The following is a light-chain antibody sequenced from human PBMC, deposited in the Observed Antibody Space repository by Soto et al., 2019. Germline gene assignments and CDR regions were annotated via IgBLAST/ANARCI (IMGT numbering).Light chain of an antibody. J-gene: IGKJ2*01. V-gene: IGKV3-15*01. CDR2: GAS. CDR3: QQYNNWPWVT. Sequence: EVVMTQSPATLSVSPGERATLSCRASQSVGSYLAWYQQKPGQAPRLLMYGASTRATGVPVRFSGSGSGTEFTLTISSLQSEDFAVYSCQQYNNWPWVTFGQGTMLEIK. CDR1: QSVGSY.